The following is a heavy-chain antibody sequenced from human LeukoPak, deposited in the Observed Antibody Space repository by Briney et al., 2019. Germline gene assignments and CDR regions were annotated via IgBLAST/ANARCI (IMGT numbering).Heavy chain of an antibody. Sequence: SETPSLTCAVYGGSFSGYYWSWIRQPPGKGLEWIGEINHSGSTNYNPSLKSRVTISVGTSKNQFSLKLSSVTAADTAVYYCARGSLVEMATDLDYWGQGTLVTVSS. CDR1: GGSFSGYY. V-gene: IGHV4-34*01. CDR2: INHSGST. CDR3: ARGSLVEMATDLDY. D-gene: IGHD5-12*01. J-gene: IGHJ4*02.